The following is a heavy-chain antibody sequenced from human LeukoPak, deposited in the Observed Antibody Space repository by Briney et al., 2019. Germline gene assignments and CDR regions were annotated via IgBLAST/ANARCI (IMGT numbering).Heavy chain of an antibody. J-gene: IGHJ4*02. CDR1: GFTFSSYW. Sequence: GGSLRLSCAASGFTFSSYWMNWARQAPGKGLEWVASINHNGNVNYYVDSVKGRFTISRDNSKNTLYLQMSSLRAEDTAVYYCAKEFNRGLPDYWGQGTLVTVPS. D-gene: IGHD2-21*01. V-gene: IGHV3-7*01. CDR3: AKEFNRGLPDY. CDR2: INHNGNVN.